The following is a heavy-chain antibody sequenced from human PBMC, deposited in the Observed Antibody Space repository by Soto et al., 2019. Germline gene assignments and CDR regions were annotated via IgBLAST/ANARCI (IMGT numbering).Heavy chain of an antibody. CDR2: ISSSSSTI. V-gene: IGHV3-48*01. D-gene: IGHD2-15*01. J-gene: IGHJ5*02. CDR1: GFTFSSYS. Sequence: GGSLRLSCAASGFTFSSYSMNWVRQAPGKGLEWVSYISSSSSTIYYADSVKGRFTISRDNAKNSLYLQMNSLGAEDTAVYYCARDRDIVVVVAAQPDWFDPWGQGTLVTVSS. CDR3: ARDRDIVVVVAAQPDWFDP.